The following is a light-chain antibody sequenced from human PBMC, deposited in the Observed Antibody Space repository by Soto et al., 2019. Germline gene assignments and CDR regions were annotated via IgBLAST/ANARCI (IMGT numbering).Light chain of an antibody. CDR1: QSVLYSSNNKNY. V-gene: IGKV4-1*01. Sequence: DIVMTQSPDSLAVSLGERATINCKSSQSVLYSSNNKNYLAWYQQKPGQPPKLLIYWASTRESGVPDRFSGSGSGTDFTLTISSLQAEDVAVYYCQQYYSTPLTFGRGPSWRSN. CDR3: QQYYSTPLT. J-gene: IGKJ2*01. CDR2: WAS.